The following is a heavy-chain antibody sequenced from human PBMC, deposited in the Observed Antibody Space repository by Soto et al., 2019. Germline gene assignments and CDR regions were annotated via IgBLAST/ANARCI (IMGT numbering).Heavy chain of an antibody. Sequence: EVQLVESGGGLIQPGGSLRLSCAASGFTVSSNYMSWVRQAPGKGLEWVSVIYTGGSTYYADSVKGRFTISRDTSKNPLYLKRTGLRAEDTAVYYCAREKSGGYSAGGGMDVWGQGTRLSSP. J-gene: IGHJ6*02. CDR3: AREKSGGYSAGGGMDV. D-gene: IGHD1-26*01. CDR2: IYTGGST. V-gene: IGHV3-53*01. CDR1: GFTVSSNY.